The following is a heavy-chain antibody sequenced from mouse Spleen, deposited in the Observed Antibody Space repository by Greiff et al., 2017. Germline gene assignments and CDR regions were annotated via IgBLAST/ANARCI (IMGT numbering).Heavy chain of an antibody. D-gene: IGHD2-1*01. J-gene: IGHJ2*01. Sequence: QVQLQQPGAELVKPGASVKLSCKASGYTFTSYWMHWVKQRPGQGLEWIGEINPSNGRTNYNEKFKSKATLTVDKSSSTAYMQLSSLTSEDSAVYYCARFNGNSYFDYWGQGTTLTVSS. V-gene: IGHV1S81*02. CDR2: INPSNGRT. CDR3: ARFNGNSYFDY. CDR1: GYTFTSYW.